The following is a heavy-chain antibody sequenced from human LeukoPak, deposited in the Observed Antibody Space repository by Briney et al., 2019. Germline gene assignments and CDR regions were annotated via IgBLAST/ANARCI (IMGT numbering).Heavy chain of an antibody. CDR3: ARHAPAHFDFL. D-gene: IGHD3-9*01. Sequence: SETLSLTCTVSGASISGYYCSWARQPPGQGLEWIGYIYYSGTTTYNPSLKSRVTMSVDTSKNQFSLRLSSVTAADTAVYYCARHAPAHFDFLWGQGTLVTVSS. CDR1: GASISGYY. V-gene: IGHV4-59*08. J-gene: IGHJ4*02. CDR2: IYYSGTT.